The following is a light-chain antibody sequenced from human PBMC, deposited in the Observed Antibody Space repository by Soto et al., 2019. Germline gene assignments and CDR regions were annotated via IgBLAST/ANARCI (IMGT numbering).Light chain of an antibody. CDR1: SSDIGGYDH. J-gene: IGLJ1*01. Sequence: QSVLTQPASVSGSPGQSITIPCTGTSSDIGGYDHVSWYQQHPGKAPKLMVYDVSNRPSGVSDRFSGSKSANTASLTISGLQAEDEADYYCNSYTTSSSLYVFGPGTKVTVL. CDR2: DVS. V-gene: IGLV2-14*01. CDR3: NSYTTSSSLYV.